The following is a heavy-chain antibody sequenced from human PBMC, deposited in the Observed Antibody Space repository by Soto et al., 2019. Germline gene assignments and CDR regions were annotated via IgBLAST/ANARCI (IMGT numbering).Heavy chain of an antibody. V-gene: IGHV3-30*03. CDR1: TNSINVHG. J-gene: IGHJ5*01. D-gene: IGHD2-15*01. Sequence: GGTLRLSCTSSTNSINVHGIQWVRQAPAKGQEWVAFISNDCRVQYYADSSKGRLTISRDYCKNKLDLQKNSLRNEEPAVLYCARDMCSGVFKWLDSWGTGTLVTVSS. CDR3: ARDMCSGVFKWLDS. CDR2: ISNDCRVQ.